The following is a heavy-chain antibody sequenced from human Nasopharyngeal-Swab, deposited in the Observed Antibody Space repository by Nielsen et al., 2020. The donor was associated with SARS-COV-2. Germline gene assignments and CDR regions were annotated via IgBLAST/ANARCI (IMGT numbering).Heavy chain of an antibody. CDR1: GFNFCLFT. D-gene: IGHD6-19*01. J-gene: IGHJ4*02. CDR2: MNGAGNR. CDR3: VKEHDSGGPTFDH. V-gene: IGHV3-43*01. Sequence: GSSLTLSCAASGFNFCLFTIHWVRQAPGKGLEWVCLMNGAGNRLYADSVKGRFTISRDNKRSSPYLQMNSLRTEDTALYYCVKEHDSGGPTFDHWGQGTLVTVSS.